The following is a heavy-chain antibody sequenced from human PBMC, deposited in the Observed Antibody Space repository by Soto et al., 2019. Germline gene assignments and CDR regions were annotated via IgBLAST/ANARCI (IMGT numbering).Heavy chain of an antibody. CDR1: GFTFSSYS. J-gene: IGHJ5*02. V-gene: IGHV3-48*01. D-gene: IGHD4-4*01. CDR2: ISSSSSTI. Sequence: GGSLRLSCAASGFTFSSYSMNWVRQAPGKGLEWVSYISSSSSTIYYADSVKGRFTISRDNAKNSLYLQMSSLRAEDAAVYYCARGNDYSNYESTMNWFDPWGQGTLVTVSS. CDR3: ARGNDYSNYESTMNWFDP.